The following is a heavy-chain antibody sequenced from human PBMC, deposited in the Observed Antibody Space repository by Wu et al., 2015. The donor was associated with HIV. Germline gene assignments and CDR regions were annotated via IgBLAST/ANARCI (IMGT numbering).Heavy chain of an antibody. CDR2: IIPMFGTA. D-gene: IGHD3-10*01. CDR3: ARGRNRLRFGELSGVNAFDI. J-gene: IGHJ3*02. Sequence: QVQLVQSGAEVKKPGSSVKVSCKASGGTFSSYVINWVRQAPGQGLEWMGGIIPMFGTANYAQKFQGRVTITADESTNTAYMELSSLRSEDTAVYYCARGRNRLRFGELSGVNAFDIWGQGTMVTVSS. CDR1: GGTFSSYV. V-gene: IGHV1-69*12.